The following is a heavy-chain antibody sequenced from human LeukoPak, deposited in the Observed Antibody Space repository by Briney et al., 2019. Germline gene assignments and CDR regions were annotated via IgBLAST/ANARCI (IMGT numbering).Heavy chain of an antibody. Sequence: PGGSLRLSCAASGFTFSSYGMHWVRQAPGRGLEWVAVIWYDGSNKYYADSVKGRFTISRDNSKNTQFLQMNSLRAEDTAVYYCARDHQDSWNGYPKYYFDYWGQGTLVTVSS. J-gene: IGHJ4*02. D-gene: IGHD3-3*01. V-gene: IGHV3-33*01. CDR1: GFTFSSYG. CDR3: ARDHQDSWNGYPKYYFDY. CDR2: IWYDGSNK.